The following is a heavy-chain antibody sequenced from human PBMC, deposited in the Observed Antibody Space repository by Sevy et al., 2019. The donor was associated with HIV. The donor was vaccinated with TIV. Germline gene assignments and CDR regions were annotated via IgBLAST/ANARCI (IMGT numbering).Heavy chain of an antibody. D-gene: IGHD6-19*01. J-gene: IGHJ4*02. CDR3: ARPSSGWTAGDY. CDR1: GFTFSLYA. V-gene: IGHV3-21*01. Sequence: GGSLRLSCAASGFTFSLYAMNWVRQAPGQGLKWVSSISDSGIDKYYADSMKGRFTISRDNAKNSLYLQINSLRVEDTAVYYCARPSSGWTAGDYWGQGTLVTVSS. CDR2: ISDSGIDK.